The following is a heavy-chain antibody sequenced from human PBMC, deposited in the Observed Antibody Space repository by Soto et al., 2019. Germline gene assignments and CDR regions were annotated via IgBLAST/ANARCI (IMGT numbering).Heavy chain of an antibody. D-gene: IGHD2-15*01. CDR2: IIPIFGTA. V-gene: IGHV1-69*01. Sequence: QVQLVQSGAEVKKPGSSVKVSCKASGGTFSSYAISWVRQAPGQGLEWMGGIIPIFGTANYAQKFQGRVTITADESTSTAYMELSSLRSEDTAVYYCARGPYCSGGSCYSNSFDPWGQGTLVTVSS. CDR1: GGTFSSYA. CDR3: ARGPYCSGGSCYSNSFDP. J-gene: IGHJ5*02.